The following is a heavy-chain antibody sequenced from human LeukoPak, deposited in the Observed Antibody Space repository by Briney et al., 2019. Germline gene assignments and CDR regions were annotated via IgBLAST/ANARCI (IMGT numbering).Heavy chain of an antibody. D-gene: IGHD3-3*01. CDR1: GGSFSGYY. Sequence: SETLSLTCAVYGGSFSGYYWSWIRQPPGKGLEWIGYIYYSGSTNYNPSLKSRVTISVDTSKNQFSLKLSSVTAADTAVYYCARDSRDFWSGYYRFDPWGQGTLVTVSS. J-gene: IGHJ5*02. CDR2: IYYSGST. CDR3: ARDSRDFWSGYYRFDP. V-gene: IGHV4-59*01.